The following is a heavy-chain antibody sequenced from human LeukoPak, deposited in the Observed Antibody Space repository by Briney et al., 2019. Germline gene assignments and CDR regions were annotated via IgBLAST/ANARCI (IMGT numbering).Heavy chain of an antibody. V-gene: IGHV3-64*01. J-gene: IGHJ4*02. Sequence: GGSLRLSCAASGFTFSNYAMHWVRQAPGKGLEYVSAISSNGGSAYYANSVKGRFIISRDNSRNTLYLQMGSLRPEDMAVYYCAGVPTGIYDFWGAYFDSWGQGTLVTVSS. D-gene: IGHD3-3*01. CDR2: ISSNGGSA. CDR3: AGVPTGIYDFWGAYFDS. CDR1: GFTFSNYA.